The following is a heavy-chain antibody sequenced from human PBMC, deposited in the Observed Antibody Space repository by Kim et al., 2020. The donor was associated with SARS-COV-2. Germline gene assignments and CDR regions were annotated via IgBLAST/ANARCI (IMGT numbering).Heavy chain of an antibody. J-gene: IGHJ4*02. CDR2: ITVSGDGT. CDR1: GFTFSSHG. CDR3: AKDSPVLSL. V-gene: IGHV3-23*01. Sequence: GGSLRLSCAASGFTFSSHGMSWVRKAPGKGLEWVSAITVSGDGTYYADSVKGRFTISRDNSKITLHLQMNSLRAEDTAIYYCAKDSPVLSLWGQGTLVTVSS.